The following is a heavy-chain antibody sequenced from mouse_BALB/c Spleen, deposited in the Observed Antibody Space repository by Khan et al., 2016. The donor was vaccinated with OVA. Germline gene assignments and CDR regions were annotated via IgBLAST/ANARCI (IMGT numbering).Heavy chain of an antibody. CDR2: IWGGGGT. CDR3: ARAYYRYDGYYAMDY. Sequence: QVQLKQSGPGLVAPSQSLSITCTVSGFSLSRYNIHWVRQPPGKGLEWLGMIWGGGGTDYNSTLKSRLSIRKDNSQSQVLLQMNSLQTDDTAMYYCARAYYRYDGYYAMDYWGQGTSVTVSS. J-gene: IGHJ4*01. V-gene: IGHV2-6-4*01. D-gene: IGHD2-14*01. CDR1: GFSLSRYN.